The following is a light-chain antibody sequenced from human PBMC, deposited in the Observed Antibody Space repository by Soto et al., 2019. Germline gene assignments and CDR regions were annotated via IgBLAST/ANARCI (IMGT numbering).Light chain of an antibody. CDR2: KXS. J-gene: IGLJ1*01. Sequence: SSELTQPPSVSVSPGQTARITCSGDALPRQYACWDQQKPGRAPLLXIYKXSXXXXGIPERFSGSSSGTTVTLTISGVQAEDEADYYCQSADSSGTYYVFGTGTKSPS. CDR1: ALPRQY. V-gene: IGLV3-25*02. CDR3: QSADSSGTYYV.